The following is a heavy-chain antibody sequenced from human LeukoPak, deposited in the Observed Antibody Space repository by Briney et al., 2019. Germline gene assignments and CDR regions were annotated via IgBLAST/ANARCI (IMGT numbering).Heavy chain of an antibody. CDR3: ARVISPYDFWSGYYIDWYDP. V-gene: IGHV1-18*01. D-gene: IGHD3-3*01. Sequence: ASVKVSCKASGYTFTSYGISWVRQAPGQGLEWMGWISAYNGNTNYAQKLQGRVTMTTDTSTSTAYMELRSLRSDDTAVYYCARVISPYDFWSGYYIDWYDPWGQGTLVTVSS. CDR2: ISAYNGNT. CDR1: GYTFTSYG. J-gene: IGHJ5*02.